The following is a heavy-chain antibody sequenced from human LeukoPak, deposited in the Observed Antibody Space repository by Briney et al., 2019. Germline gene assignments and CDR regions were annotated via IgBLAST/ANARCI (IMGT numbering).Heavy chain of an antibody. Sequence: GESLKISCKISGNSFTTYWIGWVRQMPGKGLEWMGIIYPGDSDTIYSPSFQGQVTISADRSIKTAYLQWSSLKASDTAMYYCASPRGHYDSSAVDFWGQGTLVTVSS. CDR3: ASPRGHYDSSAVDF. V-gene: IGHV5-51*01. J-gene: IGHJ4*02. CDR2: IYPGDSDT. D-gene: IGHD3-22*01. CDR1: GNSFTTYW.